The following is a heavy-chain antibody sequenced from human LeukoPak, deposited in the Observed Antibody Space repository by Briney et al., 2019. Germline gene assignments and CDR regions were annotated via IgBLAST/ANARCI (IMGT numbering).Heavy chain of an antibody. Sequence: GGSLRLSCAASGFTFSSYSMNWVRQAPGKGLEWVSYISSSSSTIYYADSVKGRFTISRDNSKNTLYLQMNSLTAEDTAVFYCARDDRGIAAAGFLDYWGQGTLVTVSS. CDR3: ARDDRGIAAAGFLDY. D-gene: IGHD6-13*01. CDR1: GFTFSSYS. CDR2: ISSSSSTI. J-gene: IGHJ4*02. V-gene: IGHV3-48*01.